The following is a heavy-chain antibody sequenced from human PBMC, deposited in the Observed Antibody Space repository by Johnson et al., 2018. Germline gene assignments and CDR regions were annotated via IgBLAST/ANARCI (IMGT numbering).Heavy chain of an antibody. CDR1: GFTFRNYV. CDR3: TKERLSGSNGWYYYGMDV. J-gene: IGHJ6*02. CDR2: ISNAGSNK. V-gene: IGHV3-30*14. D-gene: IGHD6-19*01. Sequence: QVQLVQSGGGVVQPGRSRRLSCAASGFTFRNYVMHWVRQAPGTGLEWLAAISNAGSNKYDATPLKGRFTIARDNSKNTLCLQMNSLRAEDTATYYCTKERLSGSNGWYYYGMDVWGQGTTVTVSS.